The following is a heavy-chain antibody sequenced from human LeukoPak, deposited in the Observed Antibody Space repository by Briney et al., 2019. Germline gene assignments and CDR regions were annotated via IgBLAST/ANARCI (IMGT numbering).Heavy chain of an antibody. D-gene: IGHD6-19*01. Sequence: GGSLRLSCAASGFTFSSYAMSWVRQAPGKGLEWVSAISGSGGSTYYADSVKGRFTISRDNSKNTVYLQMNSLRVEDTAVYYCARDRLEAVADDDYFDYWGQGTLVTVPS. CDR3: ARDRLEAVADDDYFDY. J-gene: IGHJ4*02. V-gene: IGHV3-23*01. CDR2: ISGSGGST. CDR1: GFTFSSYA.